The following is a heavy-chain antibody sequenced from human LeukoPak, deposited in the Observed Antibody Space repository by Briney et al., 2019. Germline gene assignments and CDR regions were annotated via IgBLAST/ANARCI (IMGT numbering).Heavy chain of an antibody. V-gene: IGHV3-74*01. CDR3: VRLKGGY. D-gene: IGHD1-26*01. CDR2: INGDSSTT. Sequence: PGGSLRLSCAAFGFTFSNYWMHWVRQAPGKGLVWVSRINGDSSTTAYADSVKGRFTISRDNAKNTAYLQINSLRAEDTAVYYCVRLKGGYWGQGTLVTVSS. CDR1: GFTFSNYW. J-gene: IGHJ4*02.